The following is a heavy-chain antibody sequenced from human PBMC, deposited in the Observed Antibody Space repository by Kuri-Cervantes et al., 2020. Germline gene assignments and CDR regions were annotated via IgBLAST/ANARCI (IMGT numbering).Heavy chain of an antibody. V-gene: IGHV3-15*01. CDR2: IKGYGGTI. J-gene: IGHJ4*02. D-gene: IGHD3-16*01. CDR3: TTDPCPYYGYVWGSYGIDY. CDR1: GFIFTTAW. Sequence: GGSRRPSCVASGFIFTTAWMSWVRQAPGKGREWVGCIKGYGGTIDYAAPVTSRSTISRDDSTISLYLQMNSLKTEDTAVYYCTTDPCPYYGYVWGSYGIDYWGQGTLVTVSS.